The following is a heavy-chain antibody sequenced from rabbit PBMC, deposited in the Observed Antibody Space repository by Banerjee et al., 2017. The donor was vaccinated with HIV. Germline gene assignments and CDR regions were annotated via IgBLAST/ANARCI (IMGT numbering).Heavy chain of an antibody. Sequence: QSLEETGGGLVQPGGSLTLSCKASGFDFSSYYMSWVRQAPGEGLEWIGIIDTGGSTYYASWVNGRFTISSHNAQNTVDLQMNSLTAADTATYFCVRDSHGWGADLWGPGTLVTVS. CDR3: VRDSHGWGADL. J-gene: IGHJ4*01. V-gene: IGHV1S7*01. CDR1: GFDFSSYY. D-gene: IGHD4-1*01. CDR2: IDTGGST.